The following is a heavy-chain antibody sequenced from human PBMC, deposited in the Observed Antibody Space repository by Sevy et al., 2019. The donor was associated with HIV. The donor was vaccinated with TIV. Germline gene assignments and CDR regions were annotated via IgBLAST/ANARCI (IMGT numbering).Heavy chain of an antibody. CDR2: ISTRGSTI. CDR1: GFIFSDSY. D-gene: IGHD4-17*01. J-gene: IGHJ4*02. Sequence: GGSLRLSCEASGFIFSDSYMSWIRQAPGKGLEWISYISTRGSTIYYADSVKGRFTISRDNANNSLSLHLKSLRAEDTAIYYCARFVGDYFDFWGRGTLVTVSS. V-gene: IGHV3-11*01. CDR3: ARFVGDYFDF.